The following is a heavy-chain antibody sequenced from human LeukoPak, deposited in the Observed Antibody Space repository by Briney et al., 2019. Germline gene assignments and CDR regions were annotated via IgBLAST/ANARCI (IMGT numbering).Heavy chain of an antibody. V-gene: IGHV3-48*01. D-gene: IGHD4-17*01. J-gene: IGHJ6*02. Sequence: GGSLRLSCAASGFIFSEYSLIWVRQAPGAGLEWVSYINTNGRTIYYADSVKGRFTMSRDNDKNSMYLQMNSLRAEDTAVYYCARLGDGDPLRFYYYGVDVWGQGTTVTVSS. CDR2: INTNGRTI. CDR1: GFIFSEYS. CDR3: ARLGDGDPLRFYYYGVDV.